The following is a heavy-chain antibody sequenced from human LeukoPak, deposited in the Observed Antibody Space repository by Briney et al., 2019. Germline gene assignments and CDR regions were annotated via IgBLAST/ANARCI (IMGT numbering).Heavy chain of an antibody. CDR2: ISYDGSSK. CDR3: AKEYEVNYYDSSGPDY. J-gene: IGHJ4*02. D-gene: IGHD3-22*01. CDR1: GFTFSNYG. Sequence: GGSLRLSCAASGFTFSNYGMHWVRQAPGEGLEWVALISYDGSSKYYADSVKGRLTVSRDNSKNTLYLQMNSLRAEDTGVYYCAKEYEVNYYDSSGPDYWGQGTLVTVSS. V-gene: IGHV3-30*18.